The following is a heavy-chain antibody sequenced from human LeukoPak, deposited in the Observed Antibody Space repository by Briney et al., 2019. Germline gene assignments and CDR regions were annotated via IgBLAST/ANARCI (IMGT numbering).Heavy chain of an antibody. CDR1: GFTFSSYI. CDR2: ISSSSNYI. D-gene: IGHD4/OR15-4a*01. J-gene: IGHJ4*02. CDR3: ARRAGAYSHPYDY. V-gene: IGHV3-21*04. Sequence: GGSLRLSCAASGFTFSSYIINWVRQAPGKGLEWVSSISSSSNYIYYADSVKGRFTISRDNAKNSLYLQMNSLRAEDTAVYYCARRAGAYSHPYDYWGQGTLVTVSS.